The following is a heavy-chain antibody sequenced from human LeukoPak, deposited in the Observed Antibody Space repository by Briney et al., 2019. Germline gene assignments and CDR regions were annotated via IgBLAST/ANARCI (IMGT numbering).Heavy chain of an antibody. D-gene: IGHD6-13*01. V-gene: IGHV3-48*03. J-gene: IGHJ1*01. Sequence: GGSLRLSCAAAGLSFSSYEMYWVRQAPGKRLEWGSYISGDSTTIYYADSVKGRFTISRDNAKNSLYLRMDSLRAEDTAIYYCVPPAAGLRRTISTEYFQHWGPGTLVTVSS. CDR2: ISGDSTTI. CDR3: VPPAAGLRRTISTEYFQH. CDR1: GLSFSSYE.